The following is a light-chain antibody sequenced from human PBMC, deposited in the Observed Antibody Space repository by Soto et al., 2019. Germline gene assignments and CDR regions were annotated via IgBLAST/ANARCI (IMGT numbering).Light chain of an antibody. Sequence: EIVMTQSPATLSVSPVERVTLSCTARQSVSGNLAWYQQKPGQPPRLLIFGATTRAPDVHARFSGSGSATEFTLTISNLQAEDSAVYHCHQYSNTFRTFGQGTKVDIK. J-gene: IGKJ1*01. CDR1: QSVSGN. V-gene: IGKV3-15*01. CDR2: GAT. CDR3: HQYSNTFRT.